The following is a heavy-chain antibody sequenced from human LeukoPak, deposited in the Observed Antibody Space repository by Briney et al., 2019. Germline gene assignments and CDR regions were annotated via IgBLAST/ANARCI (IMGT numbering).Heavy chain of an antibody. D-gene: IGHD6-13*01. CDR3: ARDRDRAAATHYGMDV. CDR1: XXSXSSYX. Sequence: LXCTVXXXSXSSYXWSWXRQPPXKGXEGIXXXXYSGSTNYNPSLKSRVTISVDTSKNQFSLKLSSVTAADTAVYYCARDRDRAAATHYGMDVWGQGTTVTVSS. CDR2: XXYSGST. V-gene: IGHV4-59*01. J-gene: IGHJ6*02.